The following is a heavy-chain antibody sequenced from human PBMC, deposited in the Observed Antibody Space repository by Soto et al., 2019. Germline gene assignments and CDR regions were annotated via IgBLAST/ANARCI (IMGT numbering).Heavy chain of an antibody. Sequence: PGGSLRLSCAASGFTFSSYSMNWVRQAPGKGLEWVSSISSSSSYIYYADSVKGRFTISRDNAKNSLYLQMNSLRAEDTAVYYCARDAGGYSYGFVGGDYYYYYMDVWGKGTTVTVSS. CDR2: ISSSSSYI. CDR3: ARDAGGYSYGFVGGDYYYYYMDV. D-gene: IGHD5-18*01. J-gene: IGHJ6*03. CDR1: GFTFSSYS. V-gene: IGHV3-21*01.